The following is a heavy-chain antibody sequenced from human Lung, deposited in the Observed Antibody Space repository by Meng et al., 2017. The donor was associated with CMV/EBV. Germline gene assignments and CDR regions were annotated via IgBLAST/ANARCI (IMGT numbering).Heavy chain of an antibody. Sequence: ASXXVSXKASGYSFRTFAISWVRKAPGQGLEWMGWISAYNGNTTYTQKLQGRVTMTRDTSTRTVYMELRSLRSDDTAVYYCARDRVLRGVNGLVVWGQGPTVTVSS. CDR3: ARDRVLRGVNGLVV. D-gene: IGHD3-10*01. CDR1: GYSFRTFA. CDR2: ISAYNGNT. J-gene: IGHJ6*02. V-gene: IGHV1-18*01.